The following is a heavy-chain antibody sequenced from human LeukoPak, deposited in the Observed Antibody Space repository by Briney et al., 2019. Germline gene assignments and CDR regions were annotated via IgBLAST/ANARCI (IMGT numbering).Heavy chain of an antibody. CDR1: GGSISSYY. V-gene: IGHV4-59*12. CDR2: IYYSGNT. Sequence: SETLSLTCTVSGGSISSYYWSWIRQPPGKGLEWIGYIYYSGNTYYNPSLKSRVTMSVDTSKNQFSLKLSSVTAADTAVYYCARTGYSSSWYYFDYWGQGTLVTVSS. D-gene: IGHD6-13*01. CDR3: ARTGYSSSWYYFDY. J-gene: IGHJ4*02.